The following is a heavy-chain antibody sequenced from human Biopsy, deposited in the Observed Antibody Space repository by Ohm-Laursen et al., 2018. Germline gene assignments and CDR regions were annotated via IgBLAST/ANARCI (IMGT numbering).Heavy chain of an antibody. CDR2: IYSSGRT. J-gene: IGHJ4*02. V-gene: IGHV4-4*08. D-gene: IGHD3-22*01. CDR3: ARHDRSGYWGLDY. CDR1: GGSLNNHY. Sequence: TLSLTCSVSGGSLNNHYWSWIRQSPGKGLEWLAYIYSSGRTNYKPSLKSRIIVSVDTSKNQLPLKAPSVTATDTAMYYCARHDRSGYWGLDYWGQGALVTVSA.